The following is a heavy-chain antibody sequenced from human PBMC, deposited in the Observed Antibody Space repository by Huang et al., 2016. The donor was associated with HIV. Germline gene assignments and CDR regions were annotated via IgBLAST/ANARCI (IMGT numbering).Heavy chain of an antibody. CDR2: INPKSGGT. V-gene: IGHV1-2*02. J-gene: IGHJ4*02. CDR1: GYTFTDSN. D-gene: IGHD6-6*01. CDR3: ARDWSFDSSTSPAD. Sequence: QVQLVQSGAEVKNPGASVRVSCKASGYTFTDSNIHWVRQAPGQGLEWMGWINPKSGGTIDAQRFQGSITMTRDTTISTVHMDLRRIQSDDTAVYFCARDWSFDSSTSPADWGQGTLVTVSS.